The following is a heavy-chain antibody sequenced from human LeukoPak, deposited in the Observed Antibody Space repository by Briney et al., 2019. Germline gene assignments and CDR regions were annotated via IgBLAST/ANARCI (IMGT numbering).Heavy chain of an antibody. V-gene: IGHV4-34*01. CDR2: INHSGST. J-gene: IGHJ4*02. D-gene: IGHD6-13*01. CDR3: ARGHYSSSWYRY. Sequence: SETLSLTCAVYGGSFSGYYWSWIRQPPGEGLEWIGEINHSGSTNYNPSLKSRVTISVDTSKNQFSLKLSSVTAADTAVYYCARGHYSSSWYRYWGQGTLVTVSS. CDR1: GGSFSGYY.